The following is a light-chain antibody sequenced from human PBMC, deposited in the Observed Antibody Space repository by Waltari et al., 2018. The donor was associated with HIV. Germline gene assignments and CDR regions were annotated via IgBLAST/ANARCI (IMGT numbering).Light chain of an antibody. J-gene: IGLJ3*02. CDR1: RSNIGAGYE. V-gene: IGLV1-40*01. CDR2: GYS. CDR3: QSYDTSLSAWV. Sequence: QSVVRQPPSVSGAPGQRVTISCTGSRSNIGAGYEVHWYQQLPGAAPKRLIFGYSNRPSGVPGRFSGSKSGTSASLAISGLQAEDEADYYCQSYDTSLSAWVFGGGTKLTVL.